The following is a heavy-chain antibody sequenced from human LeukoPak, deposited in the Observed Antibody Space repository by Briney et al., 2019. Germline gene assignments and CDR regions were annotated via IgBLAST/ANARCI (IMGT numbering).Heavy chain of an antibody. CDR3: ARHDGGGWSFDY. J-gene: IGHJ4*02. Sequence: SETLSLTCTVSGGSISSYYWSWIRQPPGKGLEWIGYIYYSGSTNYNPSLKSRVTISVDTSKNQFSLKLSSVTAADTAVYCCARHDGGGWSFDYWGQGTLVTVSS. CDR1: GGSISSYY. D-gene: IGHD6-19*01. V-gene: IGHV4-59*08. CDR2: IYYSGST.